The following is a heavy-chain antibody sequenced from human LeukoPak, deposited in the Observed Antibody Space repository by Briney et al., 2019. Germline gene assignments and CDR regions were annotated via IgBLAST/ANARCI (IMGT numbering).Heavy chain of an antibody. Sequence: GGSLRLSCAASGFTFSSDAMSWVRQAPGKVLKWVSGIGGGGDTTYYADSVKGRFTISRDNSENTLYLQINSLRAEDTAVYYCAKGPGNWIANFDYWGQGTLVTVSS. CDR3: AKGPGNWIANFDY. CDR1: GFTFSSDA. V-gene: IGHV3-23*01. J-gene: IGHJ4*02. D-gene: IGHD1-20*01. CDR2: IGGGGDTT.